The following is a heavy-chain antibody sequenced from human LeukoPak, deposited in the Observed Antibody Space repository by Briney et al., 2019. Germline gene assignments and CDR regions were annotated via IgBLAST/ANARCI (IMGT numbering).Heavy chain of an antibody. Sequence: PSETLSLTCTVSGGSISSGSYYWSWIRQPAGKGLERIGRIYTSGSTNYNPSLKSRVTISVDTSKNQFSLKLSSVTAADTAVYYCAREAKGYCSGGSCYQNYYYYMDVWGKGTTVTISS. V-gene: IGHV4-61*02. CDR3: AREAKGYCSGGSCYQNYYYYMDV. CDR2: IYTSGST. CDR1: GGSISSGSYY. J-gene: IGHJ6*03. D-gene: IGHD2-15*01.